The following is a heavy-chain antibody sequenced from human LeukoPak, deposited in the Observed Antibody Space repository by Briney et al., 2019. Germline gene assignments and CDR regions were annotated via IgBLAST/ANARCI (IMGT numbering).Heavy chain of an antibody. Sequence: GGSLRLSCEASGISFSGYSMNWVRQAPGKGLEWASYISRSSMTIYYADSVRGRFTVSRDNAKNSLYLQMNSLRAEDTAVYFCAPPSYSPWLWGQGTLVVVSS. D-gene: IGHD2-21*01. CDR2: ISRSSMTI. CDR1: GISFSGYS. J-gene: IGHJ4*02. V-gene: IGHV3-48*04. CDR3: APPSYSPWL.